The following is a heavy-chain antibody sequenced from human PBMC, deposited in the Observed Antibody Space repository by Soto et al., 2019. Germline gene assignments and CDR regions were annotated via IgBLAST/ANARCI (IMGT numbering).Heavy chain of an antibody. Sequence: PSETLSLTCTFSGGSISSYYWCWIRQPPGKGLEWIGYIYYSGSTNYNPSLKSRVTISVDTSKNQFSLKLSSVTAADTAVYYCARDQYYDFWSGPYYYMDVWGKGTTVTVSS. CDR2: IYYSGST. D-gene: IGHD3-3*01. J-gene: IGHJ6*03. CDR3: ARDQYYDFWSGPYYYMDV. CDR1: GGSISSYY. V-gene: IGHV4-59*01.